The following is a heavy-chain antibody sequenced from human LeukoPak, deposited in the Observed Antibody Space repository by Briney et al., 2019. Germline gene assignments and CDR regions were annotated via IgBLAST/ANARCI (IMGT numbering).Heavy chain of an antibody. Sequence: GGSLRLSCAASGFTFDDYTMHWVRQAPGKGLEWVSVIYSGGSTYYADSVKGRFTISRDNSKNTLYLQMNSLRAEDTAVYYCARDSIDWGQGTLVTVSS. D-gene: IGHD2-15*01. V-gene: IGHV3-66*01. J-gene: IGHJ4*02. CDR2: IYSGGST. CDR1: GFTFDDYT. CDR3: ARDSID.